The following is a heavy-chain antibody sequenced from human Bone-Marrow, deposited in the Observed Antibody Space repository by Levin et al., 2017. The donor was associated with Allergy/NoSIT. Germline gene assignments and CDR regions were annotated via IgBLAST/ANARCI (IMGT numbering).Heavy chain of an antibody. CDR3: ATNKSQY. V-gene: IGHV3-7*01. J-gene: IGHJ4*02. CDR1: GFTFNMYW. Sequence: GESLKISCVASGFTFNMYWMTWVRQAPGKGLEWVANIKRDGGEKYYVDSVRGRFTISRDNAKNSIFLDMKNLRVEDTAVYYCATNKSQYWGQGVLVTVS. D-gene: IGHD4-11*01. CDR2: IKRDGGEK.